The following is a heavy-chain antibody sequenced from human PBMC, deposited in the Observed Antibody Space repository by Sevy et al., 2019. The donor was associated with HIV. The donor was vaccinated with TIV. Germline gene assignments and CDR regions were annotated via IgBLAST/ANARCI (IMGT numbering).Heavy chain of an antibody. CDR3: ARDQLGSIDY. CDR2: VSSYGSEI. Sequence: GGSLRLSCAVSGFTFSTYAMHWVRQAPGKGLECVSIVSSYGSEINYADSVKGRFTSSRDNSRNTLYLQMNSLRTEDTALYYCARDQLGSIDYWGQGTLVTVSS. V-gene: IGHV3-30-3*01. J-gene: IGHJ4*02. CDR1: GFTFSTYA. D-gene: IGHD7-27*01.